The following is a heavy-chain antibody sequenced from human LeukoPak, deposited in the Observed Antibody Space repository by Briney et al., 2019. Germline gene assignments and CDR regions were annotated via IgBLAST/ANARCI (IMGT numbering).Heavy chain of an antibody. J-gene: IGHJ6*03. CDR3: AREMTGSYSSSWYIRNYYYYYMDV. CDR2: INWNGGST. Sequence: PGGSLRLSCAASGFTFSSYWMSWVRQAPGKGLEWVSGINWNGGSTGYADSVKGRFTISRDNAKNSLYLQMNSLRAEDTALYYCAREMTGSYSSSWYIRNYYYYYMDVWGKGTTVTVSS. V-gene: IGHV3-20*04. CDR1: GFTFSSYW. D-gene: IGHD6-13*01.